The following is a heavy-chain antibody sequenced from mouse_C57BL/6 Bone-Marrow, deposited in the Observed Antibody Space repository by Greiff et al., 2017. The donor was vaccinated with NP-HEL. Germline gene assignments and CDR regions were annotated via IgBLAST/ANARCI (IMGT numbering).Heavy chain of an antibody. CDR1: GFTFSDYG. CDR3: ASYGYCEGFAY. D-gene: IGHD2-2*01. CDR2: ISNLAYSI. J-gene: IGHJ3*01. Sequence: EVKLMESGGGLVQPGGSLKLSCAASGFTFSDYGMAWVRQAPRKGPEWVAFISNLAYSIYYADTVTGRFTISRENAKNTLYLEMSSLRSEDTAMYYCASYGYCEGFAYWGQGTLVTVSA. V-gene: IGHV5-15*01.